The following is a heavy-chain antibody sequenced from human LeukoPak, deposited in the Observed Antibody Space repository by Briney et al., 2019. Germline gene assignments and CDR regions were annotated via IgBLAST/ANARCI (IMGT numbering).Heavy chain of an antibody. CDR3: ARAEVGATHLDY. J-gene: IGHJ4*02. V-gene: IGHV1-46*01. D-gene: IGHD1-26*01. Sequence: GASVKVSCKASGYTFTSYYMHWVRRAPGQGLEWMGVINPSGGSTSYAQKFQGRVTMTRDTSTSTVYMELSSLRSEDTAVYYCARAEVGATHLDYWGQGTLVTVSS. CDR1: GYTFTSYY. CDR2: INPSGGST.